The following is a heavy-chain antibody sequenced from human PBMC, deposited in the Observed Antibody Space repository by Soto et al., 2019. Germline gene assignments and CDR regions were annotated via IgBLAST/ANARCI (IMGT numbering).Heavy chain of an antibody. Sequence: ASVKVSCKASGYTFTSYAMHWVRQAPGQRLEWMGWINAGNGNTKYSQKFQGRVTITRDTSASTAYMELSSLRSEDTAVYYCARVMYYYDSSGYYGLDYWGQGTLVTVSS. J-gene: IGHJ4*02. CDR1: GYTFTSYA. CDR2: INAGNGNT. D-gene: IGHD3-22*01. CDR3: ARVMYYYDSSGYYGLDY. V-gene: IGHV1-3*01.